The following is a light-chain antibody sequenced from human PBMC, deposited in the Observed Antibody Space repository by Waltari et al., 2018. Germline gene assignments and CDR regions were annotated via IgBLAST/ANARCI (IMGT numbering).Light chain of an antibody. CDR1: QLGDRL. V-gene: IGLV3-1*01. Sequence: SYELTQPPSISVSPGQAASITCSGDQLGDRLAFWYQQRPGLSPSLVIDQDDNRPSVIPERFSGSNSGNTATLTISGTQPLDEADYYCQTWDTTSVIFGGGTRLTVL. CDR3: QTWDTTSVI. J-gene: IGLJ2*01. CDR2: QDD.